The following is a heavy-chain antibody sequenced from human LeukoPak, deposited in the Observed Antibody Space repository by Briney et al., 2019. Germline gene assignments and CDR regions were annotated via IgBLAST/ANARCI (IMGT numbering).Heavy chain of an antibody. D-gene: IGHD1-26*01. V-gene: IGHV3-7*01. CDR1: GSTFSTYW. J-gene: IGHJ6*03. CDR3: ARDPYNGSYGDDYYYYMDV. CDR2: TKEDGGEK. Sequence: PGGSLILSCAASGSTFSTYWMSWVRQAPGKGLEWVANTKEDGGEKYYVDSVKGRFTISRDNAKNSLSLQMNSLRAEDTAVYYCARDPYNGSYGDDYYYYMDVWGKGTTVTISS.